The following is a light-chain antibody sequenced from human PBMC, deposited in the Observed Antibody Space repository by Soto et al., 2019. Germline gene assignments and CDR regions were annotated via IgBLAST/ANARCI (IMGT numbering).Light chain of an antibody. CDR3: QQYGNSPIT. CDR2: GAS. CDR1: QSVSSSY. Sequence: ENVLTQSPGTLSLSPGERATLSCRASQSVSSSYLAWYQQKPGQAPRLLIYGASSRATGIPDRVSGSGSGTDVTLTITRLEPEEFAVFYGQQYGNSPITFGQGTRLEIK. J-gene: IGKJ5*01. V-gene: IGKV3-20*01.